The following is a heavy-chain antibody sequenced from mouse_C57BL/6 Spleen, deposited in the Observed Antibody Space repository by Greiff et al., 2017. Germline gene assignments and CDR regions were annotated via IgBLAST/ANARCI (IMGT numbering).Heavy chain of an antibody. D-gene: IGHD2-4*01. J-gene: IGHJ1*03. Sequence: QVQLQQPGAELVKPGASVKLSCKASGYTFTSYWMHWVKQRPGQGLEWIGMIHPNSGSTNYNEKFKSKATLTVDKSSSTAYMQLSILTSEDAAVYYCARRITAWYFDVWGTGTTVTVSS. CDR2: IHPNSGST. CDR1: GYTFTSYW. CDR3: ARRITAWYFDV. V-gene: IGHV1-64*01.